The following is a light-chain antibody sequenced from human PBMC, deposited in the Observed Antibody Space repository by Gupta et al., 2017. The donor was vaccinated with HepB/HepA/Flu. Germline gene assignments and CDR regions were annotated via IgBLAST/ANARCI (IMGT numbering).Light chain of an antibody. CDR3: SIYSGGSPWV. CDR1: TRAVTSGHL. CDR2: ETN. V-gene: IGLV7-46*01. J-gene: IGLJ3*02. Sequence: QSVVTHEPSLTVSPGGTVTLTCGSSTRAVTSGHLPHCFQQKPGQAPRTLIYETNNKYTWTPARFSGSFGGGTAALTISGAQPEDEAEYYCSIYSGGSPWVFGGGTKLTVL.